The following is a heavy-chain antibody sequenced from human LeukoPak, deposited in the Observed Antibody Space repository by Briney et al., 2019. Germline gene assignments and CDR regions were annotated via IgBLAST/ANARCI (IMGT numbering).Heavy chain of an antibody. Sequence: PSETLSLTCTVSGGSISSYYWSWIRQPPGKGLEWIGYIYYSGSTNYNPSLKSRVTISVDTSKNQFSLKLSSVTAADTAVYYCARDYYDSSGYYFSSGRSGFDPWGQGTLVTVSS. V-gene: IGHV4-59*01. CDR2: IYYSGST. CDR3: ARDYYDSSGYYFSSGRSGFDP. D-gene: IGHD3-22*01. J-gene: IGHJ5*02. CDR1: GGSISSYY.